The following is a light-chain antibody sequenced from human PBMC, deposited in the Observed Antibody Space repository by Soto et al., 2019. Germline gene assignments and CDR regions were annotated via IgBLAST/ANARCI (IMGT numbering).Light chain of an antibody. CDR3: QQYNDWPRT. Sequence: EIVMTQSPATLSVSPGERATLSCRASQSVGTYLAWYQQKPGQAPRLLIYGASTRAAGISPRFSGGGSGTEFTLTISSLQTEDFAVYYCQQYNDWPRTFCQGTKVGIK. V-gene: IGKV3-15*01. J-gene: IGKJ1*01. CDR2: GAS. CDR1: QSVGTY.